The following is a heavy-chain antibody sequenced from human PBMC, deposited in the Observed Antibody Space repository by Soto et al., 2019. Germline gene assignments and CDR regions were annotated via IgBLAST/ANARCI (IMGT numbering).Heavy chain of an antibody. CDR3: ARLFLIVVVSQPGKADY. J-gene: IGHJ4*02. V-gene: IGHV4-59*08. CDR2: ISYSGTT. D-gene: IGHD3-22*01. CDR1: GGSMNGFY. Sequence: SETLSLTCTVSGGSMNGFYWTWVRQAPGKGLESIGHISYSGTTNYNPSLMSRITISIDASKNQFSLKLSSVTAADTAVYYCARLFLIVVVSQPGKADYWGQGTLVTVSS.